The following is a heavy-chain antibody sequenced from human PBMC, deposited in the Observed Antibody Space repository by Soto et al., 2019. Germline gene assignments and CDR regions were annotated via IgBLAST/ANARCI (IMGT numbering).Heavy chain of an antibody. Sequence: GGSLRLSCAASGFTFSSYGMHWVRQAPGKGLEWVAVIWYDGSNKYYADSVKGRFTISRDNSKNTLYLQMNSLRAEDTAVYYCARGHRMGPIYYYYYGMDVWGQGTTVTVSS. CDR3: ARGHRMGPIYYYYYGMDV. V-gene: IGHV3-33*01. CDR2: IWYDGSNK. J-gene: IGHJ6*02. D-gene: IGHD2-8*01. CDR1: GFTFSSYG.